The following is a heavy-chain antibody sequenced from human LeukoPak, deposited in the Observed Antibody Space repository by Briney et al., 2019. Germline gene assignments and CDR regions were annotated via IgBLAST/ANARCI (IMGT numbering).Heavy chain of an antibody. J-gene: IGHJ6*02. V-gene: IGHV4-59*01. CDR2: TYYSGTT. CDR1: GGSIGSYY. Sequence: KPSETLSLTCTVSGGSIGSYYWGWIRQPPGKGLEWIGYTYYSGTTNYNPSLKSRVTMSVDPSKNQFSLRLSSVTAADTAVYYCARTMSSSHTVYGMDVWGQGTTVTVSS. D-gene: IGHD2-2*02. CDR3: ARTMSSSHTVYGMDV.